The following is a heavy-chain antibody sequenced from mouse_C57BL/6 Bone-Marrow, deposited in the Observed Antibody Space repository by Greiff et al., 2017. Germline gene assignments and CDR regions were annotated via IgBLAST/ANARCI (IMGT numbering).Heavy chain of an antibody. CDR2: IDPSDSYT. J-gene: IGHJ3*01. CDR3: ANLLAY. Sequence: VQLQQPGAELVMPGASVKLSCKASGYTFTSYWMHWVKQRPGQGLEWIGEIDPSDSYTNYNQKFKGKSTVTVDKSSSTAYMQLISLTSEDSAVYYCANLLAYWGQGTLVTVSA. V-gene: IGHV1-69*01. CDR1: GYTFTSYW.